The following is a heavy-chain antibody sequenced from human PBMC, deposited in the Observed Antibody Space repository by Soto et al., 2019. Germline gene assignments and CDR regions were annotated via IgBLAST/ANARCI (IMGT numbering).Heavy chain of an antibody. V-gene: IGHV3-33*01. J-gene: IGHJ5*02. CDR2: IWFDGSKE. Sequence: QVQLVESGGGVVQPGRPLRLSCAASTFNFNYYVMHWVRQAPAKGLEWVAVIWFDGSKEYYADSAKGRFTISRDNSKNMVYLEMKSLRVEDTAVYYCARGAGEGQRQGDWFDPWGQGTLVTVSP. CDR3: ARGAGEGQRQGDWFDP. CDR1: TFNFNYYV. D-gene: IGHD6-25*01.